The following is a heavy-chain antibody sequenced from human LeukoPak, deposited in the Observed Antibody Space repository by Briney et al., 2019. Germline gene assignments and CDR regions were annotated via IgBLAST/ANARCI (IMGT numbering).Heavy chain of an antibody. D-gene: IGHD3-10*01. Sequence: SETLSLTCSASGGSISASGVYWAWIRRPPGKGLEWIGSLYYGATNYYNLSLRSRVTIHGDTSKNQISLELASVNAADTAVYYCERRSHSPSGSPYWGQGTQVTVSS. CDR3: ERRSHSPSGSPY. CDR1: GGSISASGVY. V-gene: IGHV4-39*01. CDR2: LYYGATN. J-gene: IGHJ4*02.